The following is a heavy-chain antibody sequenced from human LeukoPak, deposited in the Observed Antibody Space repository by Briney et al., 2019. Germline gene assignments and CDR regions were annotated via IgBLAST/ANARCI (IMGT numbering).Heavy chain of an antibody. D-gene: IGHD6-19*01. J-gene: IGHJ3*02. CDR3: ARAQRQWYTSDAFDI. V-gene: IGHV1-18*03. CDR1: GYTFTNYP. CDR2: ISPYNGTT. Sequence: ASVKVSCKASGYTFTNYPITWVRQAPGQGLEWMGWISPYNGTTNYAQKLQGRVTMTTDTSTSTAYMELRSLRSDDMAVYFCARAQRQWYTSDAFDIWGQGTMVTVSS.